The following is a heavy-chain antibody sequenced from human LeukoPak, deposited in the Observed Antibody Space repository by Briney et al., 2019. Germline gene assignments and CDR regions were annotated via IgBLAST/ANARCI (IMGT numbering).Heavy chain of an antibody. CDR2: ISPYNGNT. CDR1: GYTFSSHS. V-gene: IGHV1-18*01. Sequence: ASVTVSYKPSGYTFSSHSMNWVRPAPGQGLEWMGWISPYNGNTNYAQKLQGRVTLTTDISTSTAYMEVRSLRSDDTAVYYRARGEYELVGDYWGQGTLVTVSS. CDR3: ARGEYELVGDY. D-gene: IGHD6-13*01. J-gene: IGHJ4*02.